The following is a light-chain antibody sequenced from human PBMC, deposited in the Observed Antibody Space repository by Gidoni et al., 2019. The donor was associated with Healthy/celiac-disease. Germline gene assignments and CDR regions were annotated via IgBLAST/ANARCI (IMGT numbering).Light chain of an antibody. CDR1: SSDVGGYNY. CDR3: SSYTSSSTVV. J-gene: IGLJ2*01. CDR2: DVS. Sequence: QSALTQPASVSGSPGQSITISCTGTSSDVGGYNYVSWCQQHPGNAPKLMIYDVSNRPSGVSNRFSGSKSGNTASLTISGLQAADEADYYCSSYTSSSTVVFGGGPKLTVL. V-gene: IGLV2-14*01.